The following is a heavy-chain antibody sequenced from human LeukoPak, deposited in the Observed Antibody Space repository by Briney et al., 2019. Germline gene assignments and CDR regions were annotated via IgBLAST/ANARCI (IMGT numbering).Heavy chain of an antibody. Sequence: GGSLRLSCAASGFTFSSYSMNWVRQAPGKGLEWVSSISSSSSYIYYADSVKGRFTISRDNSKNTLYLQMNSLRPEDTAVYYCARQFPIAVAGGGYYFDYWGQGTLVTVSS. CDR3: ARQFPIAVAGGGYYFDY. CDR2: ISSSSSYI. V-gene: IGHV3-21*04. J-gene: IGHJ4*02. CDR1: GFTFSSYS. D-gene: IGHD6-19*01.